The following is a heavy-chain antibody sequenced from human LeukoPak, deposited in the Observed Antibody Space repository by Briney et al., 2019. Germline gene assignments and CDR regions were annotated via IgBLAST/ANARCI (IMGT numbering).Heavy chain of an antibody. D-gene: IGHD3-3*01. V-gene: IGHV4-4*02. Sequence: SETLSLTCAVSGGSISSSNWWSWVRQPPGKGLEWIGSIYYSGSTYYNPSLKSRVTISVDTSKNQFSLKLSSVTAADTAVYYCASVSYDFWSGYSGYYYYYMDVWGKGTTVTVSS. CDR2: IYYSGST. CDR3: ASVSYDFWSGYSGYYYYYMDV. J-gene: IGHJ6*03. CDR1: GGSISSSNW.